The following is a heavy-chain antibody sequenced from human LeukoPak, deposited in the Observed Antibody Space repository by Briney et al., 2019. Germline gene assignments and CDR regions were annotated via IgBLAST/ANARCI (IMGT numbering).Heavy chain of an antibody. J-gene: IGHJ4*02. Sequence: SETLSLTCAVNGASFSGYYWSWIRQPPGKGLEWIGETNQRGETSNNPSLKSRVTISLDTSKNQFSLKLSSVTAADTSVYFCARDGYNFGSFDYWGQGILVTVSS. V-gene: IGHV4-34*01. CDR2: TNQRGET. CDR1: GASFSGYY. CDR3: ARDGYNFGSFDY. D-gene: IGHD5-24*01.